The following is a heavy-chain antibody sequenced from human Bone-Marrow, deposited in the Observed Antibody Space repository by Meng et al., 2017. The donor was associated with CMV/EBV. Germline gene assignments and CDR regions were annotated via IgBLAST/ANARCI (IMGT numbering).Heavy chain of an antibody. CDR3: ARREVVVVPAAIVIGAFDI. Sequence: SETLSLTCTVSGGSISSSSYYWGWIRQPPGKGLEWIGSIYYSGSTYYNPSLKSRVTISVDTSKNQFSLKLSSVTAADTAVYYCARREVVVVPAAIVIGAFDIWGQGTMVTVSS. CDR2: IYYSGST. CDR1: GGSISSSSYY. D-gene: IGHD2-2*02. J-gene: IGHJ3*02. V-gene: IGHV4-39*07.